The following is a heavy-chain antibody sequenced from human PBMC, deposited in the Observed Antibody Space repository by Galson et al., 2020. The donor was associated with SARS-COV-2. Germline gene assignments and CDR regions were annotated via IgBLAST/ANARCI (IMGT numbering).Heavy chain of an antibody. J-gene: IGHJ2*01. CDR2: IYYSGST. CDR1: GGSISSYY. D-gene: IGHD6-13*01. V-gene: IGHV4-59*01. CDR3: ARVRGQQLDWYFDL. Sequence: SETLSLTCTVSGGSISSYYWSWIRQPPGKGLEWIGYIYYSGSTNYNPSLKSRVTISVDTSKNQFSLKLSSVTAADTAVYYCARVRGQQLDWYFDLWGRGTLVTVSS.